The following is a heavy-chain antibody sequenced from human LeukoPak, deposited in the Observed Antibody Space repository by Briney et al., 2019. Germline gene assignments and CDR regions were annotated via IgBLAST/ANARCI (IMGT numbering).Heavy chain of an antibody. CDR3: ARGTALQDY. J-gene: IGHJ4*02. CDR1: GFTFSPYW. D-gene: IGHD2-2*02. CDR2: VNSDGTIT. V-gene: IGHV3-74*01. Sequence: GSLRLSCAASGFTFSPYWMHWVRQVPGKGLVWVSDVNSDGTITHYADSVKGRFTVSRDNAQDTLYLQMNSLRAEDTAVYYCARGTALQDYWGQGTLVTVSS.